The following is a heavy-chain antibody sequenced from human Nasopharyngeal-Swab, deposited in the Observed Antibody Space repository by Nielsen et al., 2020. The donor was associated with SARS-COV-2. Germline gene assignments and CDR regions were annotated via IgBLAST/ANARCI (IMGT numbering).Heavy chain of an antibody. J-gene: IGHJ4*02. CDR2: IRGGGAGT. CDR3: ARGWGPGYSNTWHYLDY. V-gene: IGHV3-23*01. CDR1: GFTFGYYA. D-gene: IGHD6-13*01. Sequence: GGSLRLSCAASGFTFGYYAMSWVRQAPGKGLEWVSSIRGGGAGTFYADSMQGRFTISRDNSRNTVHLQMNSLRDEDTAIYYCARGWGPGYSNTWHYLDYWGQGTLVTVSS.